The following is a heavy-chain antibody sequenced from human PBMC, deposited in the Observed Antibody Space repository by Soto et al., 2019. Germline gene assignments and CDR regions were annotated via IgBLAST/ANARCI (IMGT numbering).Heavy chain of an antibody. CDR2: ISYDGSNK. J-gene: IGHJ6*02. CDR3: AKVGDYYYGMDV. V-gene: IGHV3-30*18. Sequence: QVQLVESGGGVVQPGRSLRLSCAASGFTFSSYGMHWVRQAPGKGLEWVAVISYDGSNKYYADSVKGRFTISRDNSKNTLYLQMNSLRAEDTAVYYCAKVGDYYYGMDVWGQGTTVTVSS. CDR1: GFTFSSYG.